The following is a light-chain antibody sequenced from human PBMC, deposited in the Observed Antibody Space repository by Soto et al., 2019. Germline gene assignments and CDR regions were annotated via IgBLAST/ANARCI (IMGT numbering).Light chain of an antibody. V-gene: IGKV1-39*01. CDR1: QSISHY. J-gene: IGKJ4*01. Sequence: DIQMTQSPSSLSASIGDRVTITCRASQSISHYLSWYQHKPGKAPNLLIYDASSLQSGVPSRVSGSGPGTDFTLIISSLQPEDSATYYCQQSYSTPLTFGGGTKVEIK. CDR3: QQSYSTPLT. CDR2: DAS.